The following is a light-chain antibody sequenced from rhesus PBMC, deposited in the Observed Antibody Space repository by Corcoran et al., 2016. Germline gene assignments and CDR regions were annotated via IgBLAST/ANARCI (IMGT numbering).Light chain of an antibody. CDR3: MQAVRSPWT. Sequence: EIVMIQTPLSLPVILGEPASISCRSSQSLVYSDGKTYLYWYLQKPGQSPQLLLYLASKRARGVPYKVSGSGSGTDFTLKISMVEAEDVWVYYCMQAVRSPWTFGQGTKVEIK. CDR2: LAS. CDR1: QSLVYSDGKTY. V-gene: IGKV2-82*03. J-gene: IGKJ1*01.